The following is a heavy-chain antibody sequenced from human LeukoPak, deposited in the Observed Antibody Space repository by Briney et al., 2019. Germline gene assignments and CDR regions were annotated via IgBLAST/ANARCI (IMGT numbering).Heavy chain of an antibody. V-gene: IGHV1-69*13. CDR1: GVTFSSYA. D-gene: IGHD3-16*01. Sequence: ASVKVSCKASGVTFSSYAISWVRQAPGQGLEWMGGIIAIFGTANYAQKFQGRVTITADESTSTAYMELSRLRSDDTAVYHCARVIWGAVAFDIWGQGTMVTVSS. CDR3: ARVIWGAVAFDI. CDR2: IIAIFGTA. J-gene: IGHJ3*02.